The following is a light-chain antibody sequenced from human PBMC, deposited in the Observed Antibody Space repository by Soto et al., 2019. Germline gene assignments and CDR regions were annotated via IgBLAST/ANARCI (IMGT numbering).Light chain of an antibody. CDR2: RAS. CDR3: QQYNNWPPRWT. Sequence: EIVMTQSPATLSVSPGERATLSCRASQSVTTNLAWYQQKPGQAPRLLIYRASTSATGIPARFSGGGSGTEFTLTISSLQSEDFAVYICQQYNNWPPRWTFGQGTKVEIK. CDR1: QSVTTN. J-gene: IGKJ1*01. V-gene: IGKV3-15*01.